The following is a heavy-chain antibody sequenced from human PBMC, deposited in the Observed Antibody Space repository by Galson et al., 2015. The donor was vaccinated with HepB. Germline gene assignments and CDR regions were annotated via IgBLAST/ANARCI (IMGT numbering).Heavy chain of an antibody. D-gene: IGHD3-22*01. Sequence: SLRLSCAASGFTFSSYAMHWVRQAPGKGLEWVAVISYDGSNKYYADSVKGRFTISRDNSKNTLYLQMNSLRAEDTAVYYCARGYYYDSSGTFDYWGQGTLVTASS. V-gene: IGHV3-30-3*01. J-gene: IGHJ4*02. CDR3: ARGYYYDSSGTFDY. CDR2: ISYDGSNK. CDR1: GFTFSSYA.